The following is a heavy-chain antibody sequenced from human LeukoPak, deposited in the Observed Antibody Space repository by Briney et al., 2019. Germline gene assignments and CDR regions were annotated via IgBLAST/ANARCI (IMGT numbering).Heavy chain of an antibody. J-gene: IGHJ4*02. CDR2: IYYSGST. CDR1: GGSISSSSYY. D-gene: IGHD3-22*01. Sequence: SETLSRTCTVSGGSISSSSYYWGWIRQPPGKGLEWIGSIYYSGSTYYNPSLKSRVTISVDTSKNQFSLKLSSVTAADTAVYYCARHEIPGYYDSSGYDYWGQGTLVTVSS. CDR3: ARHEIPGYYDSSGYDY. V-gene: IGHV4-39*01.